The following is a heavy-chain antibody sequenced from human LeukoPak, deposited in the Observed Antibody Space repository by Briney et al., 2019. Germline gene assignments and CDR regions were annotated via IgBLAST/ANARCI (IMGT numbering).Heavy chain of an antibody. Sequence: SETLSLTCTVSGGSVSSGSYYWSWIRQPPGKGLEWIGYIYSSGSTNYNPSLKSRVTISVDVSKTQFSLKLSSVTAADTAVYYCARSYASGSYPHWGQGTLVTVSS. V-gene: IGHV4-61*01. CDR1: GGSVSSGSYY. D-gene: IGHD3-10*01. CDR2: IYSSGST. J-gene: IGHJ4*02. CDR3: ARSYASGSYPH.